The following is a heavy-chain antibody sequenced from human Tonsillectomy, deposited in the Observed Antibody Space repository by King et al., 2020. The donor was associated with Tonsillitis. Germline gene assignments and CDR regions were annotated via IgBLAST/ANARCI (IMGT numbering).Heavy chain of an antibody. J-gene: IGHJ4*02. CDR2: IYFSGST. CDR1: GGSMSGYY. D-gene: IGHD3-10*01. CDR3: ARDFGMGTYYNRPLYY. Sequence: VQLQESGPGLVKPSETLSLTCTVSGGSMSGYYWSWIRQAPGKGPEWIGYIYFSGSTHYNPSLRIRVAISTDTSNNQFSLKLKSVTAADTAVYYCARDFGMGTYYNRPLYYWGQGTLVTVSS. V-gene: IGHV4-59*01.